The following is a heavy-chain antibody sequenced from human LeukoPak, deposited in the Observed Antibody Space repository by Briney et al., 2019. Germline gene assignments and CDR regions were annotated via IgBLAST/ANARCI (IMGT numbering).Heavy chain of an antibody. Sequence: PSETLSLTCAVYGGSFSGYYWSWIRQPPGKGLEWIGEINHSGSTNYNPSLKSRVTISVDTSKNQFSLKLSSETAADTAVYYCARGTATGDEDYWGQGTLVTVSS. D-gene: IGHD7-27*01. CDR3: ARGTATGDEDY. V-gene: IGHV4-34*01. CDR2: INHSGST. CDR1: GGSFSGYY. J-gene: IGHJ4*02.